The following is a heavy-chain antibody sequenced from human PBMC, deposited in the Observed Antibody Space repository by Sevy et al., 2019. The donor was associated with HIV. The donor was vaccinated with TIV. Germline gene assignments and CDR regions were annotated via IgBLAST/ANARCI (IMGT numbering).Heavy chain of an antibody. CDR2: ISYDGSNK. CDR3: AKDKVSSSSWYGMDV. V-gene: IGHV3-30*18. CDR1: GFTFSSYG. J-gene: IGHJ6*02. D-gene: IGHD6-13*01. Sequence: GGSLRLSCAASGFTFSSYGMHWVRQAPGKGLEWVAVISYDGSNKYYADSVKGRFNISRDNSKNTRYLQMNSLRAEDTAVYYCAKDKVSSSSWYGMDVWGQGTTVTVSS.